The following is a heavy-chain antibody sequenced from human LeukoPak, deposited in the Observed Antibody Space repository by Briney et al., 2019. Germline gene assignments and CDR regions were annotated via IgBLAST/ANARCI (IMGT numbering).Heavy chain of an antibody. Sequence: GGSLRLSCAASGFTFSSYAMSWAGQPPGRGLEGVSAIVGSGGGTYYADSVKGRFTISRDNSKNTLYLQMNSLRAEDTAVYYCAKDHRYYDSSGYYYADYYYYGMDVWGQGTTVTVSS. V-gene: IGHV3-23*01. J-gene: IGHJ6*02. D-gene: IGHD3-22*01. CDR3: AKDHRYYDSSGYYYADYYYYGMDV. CDR2: IVGSGGGT. CDR1: GFTFSSYA.